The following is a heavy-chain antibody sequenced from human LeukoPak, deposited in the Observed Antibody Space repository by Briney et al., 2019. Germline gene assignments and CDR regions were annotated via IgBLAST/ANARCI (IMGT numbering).Heavy chain of an antibody. D-gene: IGHD4-17*01. V-gene: IGHV1-46*01. CDR3: ARTAKSTAVTYVAFDI. Sequence: ASVKVSCKASGYTFTSYYMHWVRQAPGQGLEWMGIINPSGGSTSYAQKFQGRVTMTRDTSTSTVYMELSSLRSEDTAVCYCARTAKSTAVTYVAFDIWGQGTMVTVSS. CDR2: INPSGGST. CDR1: GYTFTSYY. J-gene: IGHJ3*02.